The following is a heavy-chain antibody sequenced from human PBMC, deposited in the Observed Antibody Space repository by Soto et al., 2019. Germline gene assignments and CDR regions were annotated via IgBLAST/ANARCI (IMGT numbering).Heavy chain of an antibody. J-gene: IGHJ4*02. CDR2: ISAYNGNT. Sequence: ASVKVSCKASGYTFTSYAMHWVRQAPGQRLEWMGWISAYNGNTNYAQKLQGRVTMTTDTSTSTAYMELRSLRSDDTAVYYCARDFPAPAVAAAAHFDYWGQGTLVTVSS. CDR1: GYTFTSYA. CDR3: ARDFPAPAVAAAAHFDY. V-gene: IGHV1-18*01. D-gene: IGHD6-13*01.